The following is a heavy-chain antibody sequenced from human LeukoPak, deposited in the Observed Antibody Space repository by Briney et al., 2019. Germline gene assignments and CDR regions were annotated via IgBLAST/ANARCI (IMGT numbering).Heavy chain of an antibody. CDR1: GGSISSGGYY. V-gene: IGHV4-31*11. D-gene: IGHD3-3*01. Sequence: SETLSLTCAVSGGSISSGGYYWSWIRQHPGKGLEWIGYIYYSGSTYSNPSLKSRVTISVDTSKNQFSLKLSSVTAADTAVYYCAASGYRYYYGMDVWGQGTTVTVSS. CDR3: AASGYRYYYGMDV. CDR2: IYYSGST. J-gene: IGHJ6*02.